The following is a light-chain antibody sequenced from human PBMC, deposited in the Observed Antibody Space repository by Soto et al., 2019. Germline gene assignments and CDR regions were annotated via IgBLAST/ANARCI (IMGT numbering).Light chain of an antibody. CDR2: EDN. V-gene: IGLV6-57*03. CDR1: SGSIASNY. Sequence: NFMLTQPHSVSESPGKTVTISCTRSSGSIASNYVQWYQQCPGSAPTTVIYEDNQRPSGVPDRFSGSIDSSSNSASLTISGLKTEDEADYYCQSYDSSNLWVFGGGTKLTVL. CDR3: QSYDSSNLWV. J-gene: IGLJ3*02.